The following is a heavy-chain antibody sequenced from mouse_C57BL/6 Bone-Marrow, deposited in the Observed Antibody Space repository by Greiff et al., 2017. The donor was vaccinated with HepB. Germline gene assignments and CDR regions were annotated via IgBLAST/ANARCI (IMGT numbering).Heavy chain of an antibody. V-gene: IGHV5-4*01. CDR3: ARDHRVDWYFDV. CDR1: GFTFSSYA. J-gene: IGHJ1*03. Sequence: EVKVEESGGGLVKPGGSLKLSCAASGFTFSSYAMSWVRQTPEKRLEWVATISDGGSYTYYPDNVKGRFTISRDNAKNNLYLQMSHLKSEDTAMYYCARDHRVDWYFDVWGTGTTVTVSS. CDR2: ISDGGSYT.